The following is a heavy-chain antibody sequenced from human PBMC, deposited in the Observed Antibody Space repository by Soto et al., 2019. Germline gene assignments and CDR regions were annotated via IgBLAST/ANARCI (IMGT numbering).Heavy chain of an antibody. Sequence: PGGSLRLSCAASGFTFSSHAMGWLRQTPGTGPEWVAFVDGSGYDTSYAHSVKGRFTISRDNSENSLYLHMNNLRAEDTGRYFCAKELFVAAYAATSAFDLWGQGTLVTVSS. J-gene: IGHJ4*02. V-gene: IGHV3-23*01. CDR1: GFTFSSHA. CDR2: VDGSGYDT. D-gene: IGHD2-8*01. CDR3: AKELFVAAYAATSAFDL.